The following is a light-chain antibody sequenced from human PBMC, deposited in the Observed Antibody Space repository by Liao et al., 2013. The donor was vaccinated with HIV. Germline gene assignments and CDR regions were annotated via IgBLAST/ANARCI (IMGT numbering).Light chain of an antibody. CDR1: KLGERY. CDR3: QVWDSNRDLVL. CDR2: FDT. Sequence: SYDLSQPPSVSVSPGQTASITCSGDKLGERYPCWYQQKPGQAPLLVMSFDTDRPSGIPGRFSGSNSGNTATLTISRVEAGDEADYYCQVWDSNRDLVLFGGGTKLAVL. V-gene: IGLV3-1*01. J-gene: IGLJ2*01.